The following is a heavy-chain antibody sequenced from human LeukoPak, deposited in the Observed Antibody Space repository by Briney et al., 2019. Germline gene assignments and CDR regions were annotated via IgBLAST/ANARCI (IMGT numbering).Heavy chain of an antibody. V-gene: IGHV3-23*01. Sequence: GGSLRLSCGASGFTFSSYGMHWVRQAPGKGLEWVSAISGSGGSTYYADSVKGRFTISRDNSKNTLYLQMNSLRAEDTAVYYCAKAGGFIAAAASDYWGQGTLVTVSS. J-gene: IGHJ4*02. D-gene: IGHD6-13*01. CDR1: GFTFSSYG. CDR2: ISGSGGST. CDR3: AKAGGFIAAAASDY.